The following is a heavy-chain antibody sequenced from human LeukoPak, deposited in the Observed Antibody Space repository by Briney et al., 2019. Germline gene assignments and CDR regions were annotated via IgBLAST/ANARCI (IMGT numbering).Heavy chain of an antibody. Sequence: SETLSLTCTVFGGSISSYYWSWIRQPPGKGLEWIGYIYYSGSTNYNPSLKSRVTISVDTSKNQFSLKLSSVTAADTAVYYCAREGFNWFDPWGQGTLVTVSS. J-gene: IGHJ5*02. CDR2: IYYSGST. CDR3: AREGFNWFDP. CDR1: GGSISSYY. V-gene: IGHV4-59*01.